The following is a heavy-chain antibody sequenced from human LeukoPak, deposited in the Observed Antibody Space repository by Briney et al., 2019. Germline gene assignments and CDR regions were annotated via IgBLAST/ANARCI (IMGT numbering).Heavy chain of an antibody. J-gene: IGHJ4*02. D-gene: IGHD6-19*01. V-gene: IGHV1-24*01. CDR2: FDPENSEP. CDR1: GYTLSELS. Sequence: ASVKVSCKVSGYTLSELSMHWVRQAPGKGLEWMGGFDPENSEPIYAQNFQGRVTMTEDTSTNTAYMELSSLRSEDTAVYYCATVRPIAVAREFEYWGQGTLVAVSS. CDR3: ATVRPIAVAREFEY.